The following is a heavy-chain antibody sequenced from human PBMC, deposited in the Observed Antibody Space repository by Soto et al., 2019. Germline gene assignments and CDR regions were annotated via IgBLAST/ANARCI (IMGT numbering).Heavy chain of an antibody. D-gene: IGHD2-2*01. Sequence: GGSLRLSCKVSGFTLSTSAMTWVRQAPGKGLEWVSYINSDGDVRHYADSVKGRFTVSRDNAKKLVYLQMNNVGAADTAVYFCSRRDVFDLWGQGATVTVSS. J-gene: IGHJ3*01. CDR1: GFTLSTSA. CDR2: INSDGDVR. CDR3: SRRDVFDL. V-gene: IGHV3-48*01.